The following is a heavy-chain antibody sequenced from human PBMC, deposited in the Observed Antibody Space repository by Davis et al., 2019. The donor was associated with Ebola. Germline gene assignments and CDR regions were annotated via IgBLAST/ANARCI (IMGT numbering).Heavy chain of an antibody. CDR2: IYYSGST. D-gene: IGHD4-17*01. CDR3: ARMPTVTADHWYFDL. V-gene: IGHV4-59*12. CDR1: GAPINSYY. J-gene: IGHJ2*01. Sequence: MPGGSLRLSCTVSGAPINSYYWSWIRQPPGKGLEWIGYIYYSGSTNYNPSLKSRVTISVDTSKNQFSLKLSSVTAADTAVYYCARMPTVTADHWYFDLWGRGTLVAVSS.